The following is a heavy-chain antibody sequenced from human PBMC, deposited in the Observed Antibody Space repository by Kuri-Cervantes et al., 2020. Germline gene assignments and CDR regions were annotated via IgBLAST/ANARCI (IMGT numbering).Heavy chain of an antibody. CDR3: ARIPSYYGQSGMDV. CDR1: GFSLSTSEMC. CDR2: IDWDDDK. D-gene: IGHD1-26*01. V-gene: IGHV2-70*11. Sequence: SGPTLVKPPQTLTLTCTFSGFSLSTSEMCVSWIRQPPGKALEWLARIDWDDDKYYSTSLKTRLTISKDTSKNQVVLTMTNMDPVDTATYYCARIPSYYGQSGMDVWGQGTTVTVSS. J-gene: IGHJ6*02.